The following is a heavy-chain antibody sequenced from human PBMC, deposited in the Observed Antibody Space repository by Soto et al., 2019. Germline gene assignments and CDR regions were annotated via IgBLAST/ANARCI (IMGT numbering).Heavy chain of an antibody. Sequence: SETLSLTCIVSGGSISSSSYFWGWIRHPPGKGLEWIGSIYYSGSTYYNPSLKSRVTISVDTSKNQFSLKLSSVTAADTAVYYCARLNGYCVSTNCHGYYGMDVWGQGTTVTVSS. CDR1: GGSISSSSYF. D-gene: IGHD2-2*03. J-gene: IGHJ6*02. CDR2: IYYSGST. CDR3: ARLNGYCVSTNCHGYYGMDV. V-gene: IGHV4-39*01.